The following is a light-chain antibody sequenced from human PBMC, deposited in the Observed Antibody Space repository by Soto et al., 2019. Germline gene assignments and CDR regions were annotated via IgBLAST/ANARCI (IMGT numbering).Light chain of an antibody. V-gene: IGKV1-33*01. Sequence: DIQITQSPSSLSASVGYRVTITCQASHDIRNYLNWYQQKPGQAPKLLIYDVFNLEPGVPSRFSGSGFGTDFTFSISSLQPEDFATYYCQQYDHLPLTFGGGTKVDI. J-gene: IGKJ4*01. CDR1: HDIRNY. CDR3: QQYDHLPLT. CDR2: DVF.